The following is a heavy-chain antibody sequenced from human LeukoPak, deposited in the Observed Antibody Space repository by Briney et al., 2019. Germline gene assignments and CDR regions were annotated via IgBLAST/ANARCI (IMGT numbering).Heavy chain of an antibody. J-gene: IGHJ6*03. Sequence: GASVKVSCKASGYSFSNYGISWVRQAPGQGLEWMGWISAYNGNTHYAQNFQGRVTLTTDTSTSTAYMELRSLRSDDTAVYYCARYIEPHYYYYYYYMDVWGKGTTVTISS. CDR3: ARYIEPHYYYYYYYMDV. CDR1: GYSFSNYG. D-gene: IGHD2-15*01. V-gene: IGHV1-18*01. CDR2: ISAYNGNT.